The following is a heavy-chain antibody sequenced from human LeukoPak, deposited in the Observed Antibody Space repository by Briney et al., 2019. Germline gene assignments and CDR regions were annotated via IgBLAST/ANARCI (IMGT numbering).Heavy chain of an antibody. CDR1: GYTFSSYG. V-gene: IGHV1-18*01. Sequence: ASVKVSCKASGYTFSSYGISWVRQAPGQGLEWMGWISAYNGNTNYAQKLQGRVTMTTDTSTRTAYMELRSLRSDDTAVYYCATSYYDSSGYYYIAEYFQHWGHGTLVTVSS. CDR2: ISAYNGNT. J-gene: IGHJ1*01. D-gene: IGHD3-22*01. CDR3: ATSYYDSSGYYYIAEYFQH.